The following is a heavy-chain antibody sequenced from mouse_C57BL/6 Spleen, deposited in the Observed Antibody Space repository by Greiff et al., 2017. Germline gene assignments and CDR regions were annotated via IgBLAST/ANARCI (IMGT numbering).Heavy chain of an antibody. D-gene: IGHD1-1*01. CDR3: APSSTTVVGFGG. CDR1: GFNINDYY. CDR2: IDPADGET. Sequence: VQLQQSGAELVKPGASVKLSCTASGFNINDYYMHWVKQRTEQGLEWIGRIDPADGETKYAPKFQGKATITADTSSNTAYLQLSSLTSEDTAVCDWAPSSTTVVGFGGWGHVTTLTVSS. V-gene: IGHV14-2*01. J-gene: IGHJ2*01.